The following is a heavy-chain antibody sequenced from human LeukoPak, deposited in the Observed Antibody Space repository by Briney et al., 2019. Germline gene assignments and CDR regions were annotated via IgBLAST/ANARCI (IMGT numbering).Heavy chain of an antibody. CDR1: GYTFSSYY. J-gene: IGHJ4*02. V-gene: IGHV1-46*01. CDR2: INPSGGST. Sequence: ASVKVSCKASGYTFSSYYMHWVRQAPAQGLEWMGIINPSGGSTTYAQKFQGRVTVTIDTSTSTGYMELSSLRSEDTAVFYCARQSVRPGASPLFHYWGQGTLVTVSS. CDR3: ARQSVRPGASPLFHY. D-gene: IGHD1-14*01.